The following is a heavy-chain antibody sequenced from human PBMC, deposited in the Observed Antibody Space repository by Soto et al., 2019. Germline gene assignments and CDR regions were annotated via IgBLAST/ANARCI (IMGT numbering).Heavy chain of an antibody. CDR1: GGSISGEGYY. V-gene: IGHV4-31*03. CDR2: IHYSGST. J-gene: IGHJ5*02. D-gene: IGHD6-13*01. CDR3: ARAWTAEAGWANWFDR. Sequence: QVQLQESGPGLVEPSQTLSLTCTVSGGSISGEGYYWSWIRQYSGRGLEWIGYIHYSGSTYYNPSLESRVSLSVDTSKTQFFLKLNSMTAADTAVYDCARAWTAEAGWANWFDRWGQGTRVIVSS.